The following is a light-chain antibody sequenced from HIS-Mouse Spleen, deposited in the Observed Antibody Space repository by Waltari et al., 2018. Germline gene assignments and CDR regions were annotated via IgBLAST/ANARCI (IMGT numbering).Light chain of an antibody. Sequence: QFALTQPRPVSGSPGQSVTISCTGTSSDVGGYNYVSWYQQHPGKAPKLMIYDVSKRPSGVPDRFSGSKSGNTASLTISGLQAEDEADYYCCSYAGSYTGVFGTGTKVTVL. CDR3: CSYAGSYTGV. V-gene: IGLV2-11*01. CDR2: DVS. CDR1: SSDVGGYNY. J-gene: IGLJ1*01.